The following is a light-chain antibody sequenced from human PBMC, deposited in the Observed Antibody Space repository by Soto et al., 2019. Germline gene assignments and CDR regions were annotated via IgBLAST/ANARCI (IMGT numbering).Light chain of an antibody. J-gene: IGLJ3*02. CDR3: QTCGTGVQV. CDR1: NGHTTYA. CDR2: VNGDGRH. Sequence: QSVLTQSPSASASLGASVKLTCTLNNGHTTYAIAWHQQQPEKGPRYLMKVNGDGRHNKGARIPDRFSGSSSGAERYLAISSLLSEDEGDYSWQTCGTGVQVFGGGTKVTVL. V-gene: IGLV4-69*01.